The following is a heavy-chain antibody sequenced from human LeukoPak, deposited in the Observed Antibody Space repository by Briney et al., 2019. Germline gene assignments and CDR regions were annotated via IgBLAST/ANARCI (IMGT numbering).Heavy chain of an antibody. J-gene: IGHJ4*02. D-gene: IGHD1-14*01. CDR2: IYSSGNT. CDR1: GVSFSSYY. CDR3: ARERKWRSFDY. V-gene: IGHV4-4*07. Sequence: SETLSLTCTVSGVSFSSYYWTWIRQPAGKGLEWIGRIYSSGNTNYNPSLESRVTMSIDTSKNQFSLKLSPVTAADTAVYYCARERKWRSFDYWGQGTLVIVSS.